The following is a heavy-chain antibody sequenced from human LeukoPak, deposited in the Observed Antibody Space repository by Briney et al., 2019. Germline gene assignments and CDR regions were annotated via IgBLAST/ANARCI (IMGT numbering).Heavy chain of an antibody. V-gene: IGHV1-3*04. CDR2: ISTGNGNT. CDR1: GGTFSSYA. D-gene: IGHD1-26*01. J-gene: IGHJ4*02. Sequence: GASVKVSCKASGGTFSSYAISWVRQAPGQGLEWMGWISTGNGNTKYSQKFYGRVTITRDTSASTAYMELSSLRSEDTTVYYCARDLAGRFDFWGQGTLVTVSS. CDR3: ARDLAGRFDF.